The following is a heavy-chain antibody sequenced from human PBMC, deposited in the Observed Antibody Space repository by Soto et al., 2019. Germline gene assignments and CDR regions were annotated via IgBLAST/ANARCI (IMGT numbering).Heavy chain of an antibody. V-gene: IGHV3-23*01. CDR1: GFTFSSYA. CDR3: ARASSSWYNY. J-gene: IGHJ4*02. D-gene: IGHD6-13*01. CDR2: ISGSGGST. Sequence: GGSLRLSCAASGFTFSSYAMSWVRQAPGKGLEWVSAISGSGGSTYYADSVKGRFTISRDNSKNTLYLQMNSLRSEDKAVYYCARASSSWYNYWGQGTLVTVSS.